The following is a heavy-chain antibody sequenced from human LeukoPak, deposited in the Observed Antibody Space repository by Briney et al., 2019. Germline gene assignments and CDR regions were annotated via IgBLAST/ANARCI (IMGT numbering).Heavy chain of an antibody. CDR3: ARDRSPRQYYDTNDYHGGGAY. CDR2: INPSGGST. Sequence: GASVKVSCKASGYTFTSYYMHWVRQAPGQGLEWMGIINPSGGSTSYAQKFQGRVTMTRDTSTSTAYMELRSLRSDDTAVYYCARDRSPRQYYDTNDYHGGGAYWGQGTLVTVSS. V-gene: IGHV1-46*01. CDR1: GYTFTSYY. D-gene: IGHD3-22*01. J-gene: IGHJ4*02.